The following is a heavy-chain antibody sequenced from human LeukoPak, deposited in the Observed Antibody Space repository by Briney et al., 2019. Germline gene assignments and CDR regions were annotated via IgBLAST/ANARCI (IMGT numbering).Heavy chain of an antibody. D-gene: IGHD1-26*01. CDR2: INHSGST. V-gene: IGHV4-34*01. CDR3: ARLSATIPYSGSYRSHFDY. J-gene: IGHJ4*02. Sequence: KPSETLSLTCAVYGGSFSGYYWSWIRQPPGKGLEWIGEINHSGSTNYNPSLKSRVTISVDTSKNQFSLKLSSVTAADTAVYYCARLSATIPYSGSYRSHFDYWGQGTLVTVSS. CDR1: GGSFSGYY.